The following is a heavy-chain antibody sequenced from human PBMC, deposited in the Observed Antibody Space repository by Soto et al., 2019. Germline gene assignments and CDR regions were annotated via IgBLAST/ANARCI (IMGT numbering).Heavy chain of an antibody. CDR1: GYTFTSYG. D-gene: IGHD3-3*01. V-gene: IGHV1-18*01. Sequence: ASVKVSCKASGYTFTSYGISWVRQAPGQGLEWMGWISPYNGNTNYAQKLQGRATMTTDTSTSTVYMELSSLRSEDTAVYYCARSDTYYDFWSGYYGPTFDYWGQGTLVTVSS. CDR3: ARSDTYYDFWSGYYGPTFDY. J-gene: IGHJ4*02. CDR2: ISPYNGNT.